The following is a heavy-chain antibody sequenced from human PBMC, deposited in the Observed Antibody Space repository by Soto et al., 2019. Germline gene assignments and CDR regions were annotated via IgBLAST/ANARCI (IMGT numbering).Heavy chain of an antibody. V-gene: IGHV3-15*07. CDR2: IKSKTDGGTT. CDR3: TTDRRRCSGGSCYLNYYYYGMDV. D-gene: IGHD2-15*01. Sequence: GGSLRLSCAASGFTFSNAWMNWVRQAPGKGLEWVGRIKSKTDGGTTDYAAPVKGRFTISRDDSKNTLYLQMNSLKTEDTAVYYCTTDRRRCSGGSCYLNYYYYGMDVWGQGTTVTVSS. J-gene: IGHJ6*02. CDR1: GFTFSNAW.